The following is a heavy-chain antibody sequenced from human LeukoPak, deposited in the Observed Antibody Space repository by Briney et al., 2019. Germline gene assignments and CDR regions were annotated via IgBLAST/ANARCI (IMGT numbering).Heavy chain of an antibody. J-gene: IGHJ5*02. CDR3: ARHRFDWLSPPPDQSYWFDP. Sequence: SETLSLTCTISGGSISSYYWSWIRQPAGKGLEWIGRIYTSGSTNYNPSLKSRVTMSVDTSKNQFSLKLSSVTAADTAVYYCARHRFDWLSPPPDQSYWFDPWGQGTLVAVSS. CDR2: IYTSGST. D-gene: IGHD3-9*01. CDR1: GGSISSYY. V-gene: IGHV4-4*07.